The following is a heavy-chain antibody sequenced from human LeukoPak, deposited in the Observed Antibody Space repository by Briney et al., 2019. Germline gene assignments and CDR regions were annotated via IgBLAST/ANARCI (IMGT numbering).Heavy chain of an antibody. CDR1: GGSVSSDSYY. Sequence: SETLSLTCTVSGGSVSSDSYYWSWIRQPPGKGLECIGYIYYNGNTNCSPSLKSRVAISIDTSKNRFSLKLNSVTAADTAVYYCARSGFYGSHPFDYWGQGSLVTVSS. D-gene: IGHD2/OR15-2a*01. CDR2: IYYNGNT. CDR3: ARSGFYGSHPFDY. J-gene: IGHJ4*02. V-gene: IGHV4-61*01.